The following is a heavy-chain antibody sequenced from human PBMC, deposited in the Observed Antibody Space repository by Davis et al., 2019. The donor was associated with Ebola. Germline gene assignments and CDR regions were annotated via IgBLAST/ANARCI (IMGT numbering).Heavy chain of an antibody. CDR1: GYTFTSYA. Sequence: AASVKVSCKASGYTFTSYAMHWVRQAPGQRLEWMGWINAGNGNTKYSQKFQGRVTITRDTSASTAYMELSSLRSEDTAVYYCAREGGSYPKLYYYYGMDVWGQGTTVTVSS. J-gene: IGHJ6*02. CDR3: AREGGSYPKLYYYYGMDV. V-gene: IGHV1-3*01. CDR2: INAGNGNT. D-gene: IGHD1-26*01.